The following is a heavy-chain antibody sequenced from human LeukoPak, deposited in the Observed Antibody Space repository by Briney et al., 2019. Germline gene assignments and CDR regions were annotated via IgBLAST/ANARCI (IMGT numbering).Heavy chain of an antibody. Sequence: SETPSLTCAVYGGSFSGYYWSWIRQPPGKGLEWIGEINHSGSTNYNPSLKSRVTISVDTSKNQFSLKLSSVTAADTAVYYCARCGYSYGGHRDFDYWGQGTLVTVSS. D-gene: IGHD5-18*01. V-gene: IGHV4-34*01. CDR1: GGSFSGYY. CDR2: INHSGST. J-gene: IGHJ4*02. CDR3: ARCGYSYGGHRDFDY.